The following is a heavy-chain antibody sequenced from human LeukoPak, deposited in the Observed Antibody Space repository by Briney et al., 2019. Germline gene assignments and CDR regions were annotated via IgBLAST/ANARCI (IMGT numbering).Heavy chain of an antibody. J-gene: IGHJ1*01. D-gene: IGHD6-13*01. V-gene: IGHV4-59*01. CDR1: GGSITSYY. Sequence: SETLSLTCTVSGGSITSYYSSWIRQPPEKRLEWIGYIYYSGSTNYNPSLTSRVTISVDTSKNQFSLKLSSVTAADTAVYYCATYSITGIFQNWGQGALVSLSS. CDR2: IYYSGST. CDR3: ATYSITGIFQN.